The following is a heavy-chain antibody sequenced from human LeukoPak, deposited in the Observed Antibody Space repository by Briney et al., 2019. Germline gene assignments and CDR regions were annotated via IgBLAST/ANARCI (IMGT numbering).Heavy chain of an antibody. CDR2: INPSGGST. CDR1: GYTFTNYY. CDR3: ARVASAAAGKTFDY. Sequence: ASVKVSCKASGYTFTNYYMHWVRQAPGQGLDWMGIINPSGGSTSYAQNSQGRVTMTRDTSTSTVYMELSSLRSEDTAVYYCARVASAAAGKTFDYWGQGTLVTVSS. V-gene: IGHV1-46*01. D-gene: IGHD6-13*01. J-gene: IGHJ4*02.